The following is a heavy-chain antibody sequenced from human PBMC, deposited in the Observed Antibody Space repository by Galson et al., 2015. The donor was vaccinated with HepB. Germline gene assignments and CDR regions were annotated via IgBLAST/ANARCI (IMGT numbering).Heavy chain of an antibody. V-gene: IGHV3-30-3*01. Sequence: SLRLSCAASGFTFSSYPMHWVRQAPGKGLQWVALISYDGSNEYYADSVKGRFTISRDNSKNTLYLQMNSLRAEDTAIYYCARSGYGSSWHFDYWGQGTLVTVSS. CDR3: ARSGYGSSWHFDY. J-gene: IGHJ4*02. CDR1: GFTFSSYP. CDR2: ISYDGSNE. D-gene: IGHD6-13*01.